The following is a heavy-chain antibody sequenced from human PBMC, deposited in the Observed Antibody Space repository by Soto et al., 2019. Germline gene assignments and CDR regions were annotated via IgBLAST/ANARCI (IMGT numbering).Heavy chain of an antibody. CDR2: ISAYNGNT. Sequence: QVQLVQSGAEVKKPGASVKVSCKASGYTFTNFGISWVRQAPGQGLEWMGWISAYNGNTNYAQNFQGRVTMTTDTSKGKAYMELRSLRSDDTAVYSGARGGTPLDYWGQGTLGTVSS. D-gene: IGHD3-16*01. J-gene: IGHJ4*02. CDR1: GYTFTNFG. V-gene: IGHV1-18*01. CDR3: ARGGTPLDY.